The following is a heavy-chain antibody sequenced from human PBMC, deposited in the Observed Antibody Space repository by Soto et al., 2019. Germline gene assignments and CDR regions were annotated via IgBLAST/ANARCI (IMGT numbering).Heavy chain of an antibody. J-gene: IGHJ4*02. CDR1: GYRLDAAW. Sequence: PXESLKVSCKSVGYRLDAAWIGWVRQMPGKGLEWMGIIKPGGSDLRYSPSFRGQVTISADAAVNTAYLQWDSLKASDTAMYYCERQITYICDLWGQGTLVTVSS. CDR3: ERQITYICDL. V-gene: IGHV5-51*01. CDR2: IKPGGSDL. D-gene: IGHD3-10*01.